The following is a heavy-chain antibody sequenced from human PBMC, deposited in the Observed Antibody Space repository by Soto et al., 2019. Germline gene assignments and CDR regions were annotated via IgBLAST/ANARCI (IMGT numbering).Heavy chain of an antibody. CDR3: ERIAAAFQNWFDP. CDR2: IYYSGST. J-gene: IGHJ5*02. V-gene: IGHV4-59*08. D-gene: IGHD6-13*01. Sequence: SETLSLTCTVSGGSISSYYWSWIRQPPGKGLEWIGYIYYSGSTNYNPSLKSRVTISVDTSKNQFSLKLSSVTAADTAVYYCERIAAAFQNWFDPWGGGTGVTVSS. CDR1: GGSISSYY.